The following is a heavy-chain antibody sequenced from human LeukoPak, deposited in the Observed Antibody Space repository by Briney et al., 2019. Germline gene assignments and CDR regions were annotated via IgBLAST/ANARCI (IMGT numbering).Heavy chain of an antibody. Sequence: PGGSLRLSCAASGFTFSYYTMNWVCQAPGTGLEWVSSISSTTTYIYYADSVKGRFTISRDNAKNSLYLQMSSLRAEDTAVYYCARDDVAWNDVHWFDPWGQGTLVTVSS. CDR1: GFTFSYYT. D-gene: IGHD1-1*01. CDR2: ISSTTTYI. CDR3: ARDDVAWNDVHWFDP. J-gene: IGHJ5*02. V-gene: IGHV3-21*01.